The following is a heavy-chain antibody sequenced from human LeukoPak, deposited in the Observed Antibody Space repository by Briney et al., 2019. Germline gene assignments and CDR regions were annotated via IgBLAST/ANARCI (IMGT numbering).Heavy chain of an antibody. CDR1: GFTFSSYE. CDR2: INWNGGST. V-gene: IGHV3-20*04. CDR3: ARGGQFPIDY. D-gene: IGHD6-25*01. J-gene: IGHJ4*02. Sequence: PGGSLRLSCAASGFTFSSYEMNWVRQAPGKGLEWVSGINWNGGSTGYADSVKGRFTISRDNAKNSLYLQMNSLRAEDTALYYCARGGQFPIDYWGQGTLVTVSS.